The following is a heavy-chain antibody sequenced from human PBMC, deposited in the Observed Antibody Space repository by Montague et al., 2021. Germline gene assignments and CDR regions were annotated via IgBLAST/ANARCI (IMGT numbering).Heavy chain of an antibody. CDR1: GGSISSYY. J-gene: IGHJ3*02. CDR3: ARDTTTDGFDI. V-gene: IGHV4-59*13. CDR2: IYHSGST. Sequence: SETLSLTCSVSGGSISSYYWTWIRQSPGKGLEWIGHIYHSGSTDYNPSLKSRVTILVDTSKNQFSLNLSSVTAADTAVYYCARDTTTDGFDIWGQGTMVTVSS. D-gene: IGHD1-1*01.